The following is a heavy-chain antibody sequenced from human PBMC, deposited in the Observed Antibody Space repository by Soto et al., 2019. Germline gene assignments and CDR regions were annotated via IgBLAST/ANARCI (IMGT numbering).Heavy chain of an antibody. Sequence: SGPTLVNPTQTFTLTCNFSGFSLSTSGMCVSWIRQPPGKALEWLARIDWDDDKHYSTSLKTRLTISKDTSKNQVVLKMTNMDPVDTATYYCARIRRSYYYYGMDVWGQGTTVTVSS. J-gene: IGHJ6*02. V-gene: IGHV2-70*11. CDR3: ARIRRSYYYYGMDV. CDR2: IDWDDDK. CDR1: GFSLSTSGMC.